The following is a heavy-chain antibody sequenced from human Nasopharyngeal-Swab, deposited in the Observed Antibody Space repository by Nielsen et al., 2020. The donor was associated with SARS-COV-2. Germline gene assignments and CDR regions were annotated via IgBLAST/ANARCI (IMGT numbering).Heavy chain of an antibody. D-gene: IGHD1-26*01. CDR1: GGSTSSGSDY. CDR2: FYTTGST. V-gene: IGHV4-61*02. CDR3: ARDRWELLDDAFDI. Sequence: SETLSLTCTVSGGSTSSGSDYWSWIRQPAGKGREWIGRFYTTGSTDYNPSLKSRVTISVDTSKNQFSLKLSSVTAADTAVYYCARDRWELLDDAFDIWGQGTMVTVSS. J-gene: IGHJ3*02.